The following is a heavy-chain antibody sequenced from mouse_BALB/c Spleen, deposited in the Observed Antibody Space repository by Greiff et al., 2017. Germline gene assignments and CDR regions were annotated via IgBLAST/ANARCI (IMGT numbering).Heavy chain of an antibody. CDR1: GFSLTSYG. CDR3: ARERGGGAWFAY. CDR2: IWAGGST. Sequence: VQLQQSGPGLVAPSQSLSITCTVSGFSLTSYGVHWVRQPPGKGLEWLGVIWAGGSTNYNSALMSRLSISKDNSKSQVFLKMNSLQTDDTAMYYWARERGGGAWFAYWGQGTLVTVSA. J-gene: IGHJ3*01. V-gene: IGHV2-9*02.